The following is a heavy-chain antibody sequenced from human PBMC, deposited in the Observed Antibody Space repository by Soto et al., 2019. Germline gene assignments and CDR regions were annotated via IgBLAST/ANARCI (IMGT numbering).Heavy chain of an antibody. CDR3: ARGGIAVAGPRAAFDI. V-gene: IGHV3-48*01. Sequence: GGSLRLSCAASGFTFSSYSMNWVRQAPGRRLEWVSYISSSSSTIYYADSVKGRFTISRDNAKNSLYLQMNSLRAEDTAVYYCARGGIAVAGPRAAFDIWGQGTMVTVSS. CDR1: GFTFSSYS. CDR2: ISSSSSTI. J-gene: IGHJ3*02. D-gene: IGHD6-19*01.